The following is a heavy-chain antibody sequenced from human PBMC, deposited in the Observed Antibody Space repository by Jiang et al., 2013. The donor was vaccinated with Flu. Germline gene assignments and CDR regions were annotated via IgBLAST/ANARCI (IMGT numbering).Heavy chain of an antibody. D-gene: IGHD2-2*01. J-gene: IGHJ4*02. CDR2: IGTHNGKA. CDR1: GYTFSSYG. V-gene: IGHV1-18*01. CDR3: ARGNTYPSH. Sequence: SGAEVKKPGASVKVACKASGYTFSSYGITWVRQAPGQGLEWMGWIGTHNGKANYAHNFQGRVSMTTDTATSTAYVELRSLRSDDTAVYFCARGNTYPSHWGQGTLVTVSS.